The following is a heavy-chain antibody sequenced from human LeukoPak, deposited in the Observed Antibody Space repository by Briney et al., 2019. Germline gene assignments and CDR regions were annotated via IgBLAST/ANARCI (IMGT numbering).Heavy chain of an antibody. D-gene: IGHD5-18*01. V-gene: IGHV3-15*01. J-gene: IGHJ4*02. Sequence: GGSLRLSCAASGFTFSNAWMSWVRQAPGKGLEWFGRIKSKTDGGTTDYAAPVKGRFTISRDDSKNTLYLQMNSLKTEDTAVYYCTAGLPFDYWGQGTLVTVSS. CDR2: IKSKTDGGTT. CDR3: TAGLPFDY. CDR1: GFTFSNAW.